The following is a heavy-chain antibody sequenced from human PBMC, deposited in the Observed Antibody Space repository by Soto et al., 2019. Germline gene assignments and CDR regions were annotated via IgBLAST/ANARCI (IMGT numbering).Heavy chain of an antibody. J-gene: IGHJ2*01. CDR2: IYYSGST. V-gene: IGHV4-30-4*01. D-gene: IGHD1-26*01. CDR1: GGSISSGDYY. Sequence: QVQLQESGPGLVKPSQTLSLTCTVSGGSISSGDYYWSWIRQPPGKGLEWIGYIYYSGSTYYNASLMSRVAISVDTSKNQFSLKLSSVTAADTAVYYCARYYDSYWYFDLWGRGTLVTVSS. CDR3: ARYYDSYWYFDL.